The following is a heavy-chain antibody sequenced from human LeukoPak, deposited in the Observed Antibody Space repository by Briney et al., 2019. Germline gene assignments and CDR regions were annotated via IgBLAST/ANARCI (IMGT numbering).Heavy chain of an antibody. CDR1: GFTLSNSA. J-gene: IGHJ4*02. CDR2: ISFDESEQ. V-gene: IGHV3-30*18. D-gene: IGHD6-13*01. Sequence: GGSLRLSCAVSGFTLSNSAMHWVRQAPGKGLEWVATISFDESEQFYADSVKGRFTISRDTSKNTVYLQMNSLRAEDTAVYYCAKDKNWSWSLDYWGQGTLVTVSS. CDR3: AKDKNWSWSLDY.